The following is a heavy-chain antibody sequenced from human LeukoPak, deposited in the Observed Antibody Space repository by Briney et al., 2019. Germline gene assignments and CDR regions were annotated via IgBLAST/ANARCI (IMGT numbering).Heavy chain of an antibody. CDR2: ISGSGGST. D-gene: IGHD3-10*01. V-gene: IGHV3-23*01. CDR1: GFTFNTYA. CDR3: AKDFESGDYFGY. J-gene: IGHJ4*02. Sequence: GGSLRLSCAASGFTFNTYATSWVRQAPGKGLEWVSGISGSGGSTYYADSVKGRFIISRDNSKNTLYLQMTSLRAEDTAVYYCAKDFESGDYFGYWGQGTLVTVSS.